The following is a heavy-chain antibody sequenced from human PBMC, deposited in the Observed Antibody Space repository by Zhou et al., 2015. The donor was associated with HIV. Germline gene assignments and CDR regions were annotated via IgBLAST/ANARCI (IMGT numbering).Heavy chain of an antibody. CDR3: ARDRGYYGSGSYGIMGFFDY. Sequence: QVQLVESGGGVVQPGRSLRLSCAASGFTFSSYGMHWVRQAPGKGLEWVAVIWYDGDNKYFADSVKGRFTISRDNSKNTLYLQMNSLRAEDTAVYYCARDRGYYGSGSYGIMGFFDYCGQGTLVTVSS. CDR2: IWYDGDNK. V-gene: IGHV3-33*01. CDR1: GFTFSSYG. J-gene: IGHJ4*02. D-gene: IGHD3-10*01.